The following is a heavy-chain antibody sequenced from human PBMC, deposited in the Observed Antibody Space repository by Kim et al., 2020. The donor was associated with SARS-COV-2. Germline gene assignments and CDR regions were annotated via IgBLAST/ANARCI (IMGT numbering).Heavy chain of an antibody. Sequence: SETLSLTCAVYGGSFSGYYWSWIRQPPGKGLEWIGEINHSGSTNYNPSLKSRVTISVDTSKNQFSLKLSSVTAADTAVYYCARSGYCSSTSCSSAYWGQGTLVTVSS. J-gene: IGHJ4*02. D-gene: IGHD2-2*03. V-gene: IGHV4-34*01. CDR3: ARSGYCSSTSCSSAY. CDR1: GGSFSGYY. CDR2: INHSGST.